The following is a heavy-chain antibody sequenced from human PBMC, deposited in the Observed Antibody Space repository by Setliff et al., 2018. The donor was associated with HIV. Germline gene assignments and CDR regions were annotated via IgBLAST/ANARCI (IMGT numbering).Heavy chain of an antibody. Sequence: GASVKVSCKASGYTFIDKYMHWVRQAPGKGLHWMGRIDPENDETKYSQKFQVRFTMTADRSTDTAYMELSGLRPEDTAIYYCVLYSTGASRFDYWGQGTLVTVSS. V-gene: IGHV1-69-2*01. J-gene: IGHJ4*02. CDR3: VLYSTGASRFDY. D-gene: IGHD2-8*01. CDR2: IDPENDET. CDR1: GYTFIDKY.